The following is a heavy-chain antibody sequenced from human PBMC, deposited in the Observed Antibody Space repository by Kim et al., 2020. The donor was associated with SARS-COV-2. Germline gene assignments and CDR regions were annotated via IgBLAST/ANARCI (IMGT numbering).Heavy chain of an antibody. CDR1: GYSFSNYN. D-gene: IGHD3-22*01. CDR3: ATRGSYDISGHHI. J-gene: IGHJ3*02. CDR2: INGGSGYT. V-gene: IGHV1-3*01. Sequence: ASVKVSCKASGYSFSNYNVHWVRQAPGQGLEWMGLINGGSGYTTSSQKLQDRVSITRDTSASTAYMELSSLRSEDTAMYYCATRGSYDISGHHIWGQGTMVTVSS.